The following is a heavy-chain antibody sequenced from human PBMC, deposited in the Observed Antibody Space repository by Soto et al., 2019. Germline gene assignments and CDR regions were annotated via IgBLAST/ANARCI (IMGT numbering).Heavy chain of an antibody. CDR2: VSPYSNIT. V-gene: IGHV1-18*01. Sequence: WASVKVSCKASDYIFTTYGISWVRRAPGQGLEWMGWVSPYSNITNYAQKFQGRVTMTTETSTSTVYMELRSLRSDDTAMYYCARNGERDLGLNYYFYYGMDVWGQGTSVTVSS. CDR1: DYIFTTYG. D-gene: IGHD3-10*01. J-gene: IGHJ6*02. CDR3: ARNGERDLGLNYYFYYGMDV.